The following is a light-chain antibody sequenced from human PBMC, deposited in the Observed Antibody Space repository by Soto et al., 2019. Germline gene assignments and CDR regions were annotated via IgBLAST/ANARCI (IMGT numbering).Light chain of an antibody. CDR1: QSVGTN. CDR2: GAS. V-gene: IGKV3-15*01. J-gene: IGKJ5*01. Sequence: EIVLTQSPATLSVSPGERATLSCRATQSVGTNLAWYQQKPGHVPRLLISGASTRATDIPARFSGSGSGTEFPLTISSLQSEDLAVYYCQQFDSGPITFGQGTRLEIK. CDR3: QQFDSGPIT.